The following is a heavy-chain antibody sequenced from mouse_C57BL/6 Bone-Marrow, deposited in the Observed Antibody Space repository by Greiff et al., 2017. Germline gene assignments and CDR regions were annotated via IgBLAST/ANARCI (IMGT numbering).Heavy chain of an antibody. Sequence: VMLVESGAELARPGASVKLSCKASGYTFTSYGISWVKQRTGQGLEWIGEIYPRSGNTYYNEKFKGKATLTADKSSSTAYMELRSLTSEDSAVYFCATYYYGGYYFDYWGQGTTLTVSS. V-gene: IGHV1-81*01. J-gene: IGHJ2*01. CDR3: ATYYYGGYYFDY. CDR2: IYPRSGNT. CDR1: GYTFTSYG. D-gene: IGHD1-1*01.